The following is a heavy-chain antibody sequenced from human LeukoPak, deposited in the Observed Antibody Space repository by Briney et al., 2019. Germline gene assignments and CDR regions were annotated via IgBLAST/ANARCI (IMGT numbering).Heavy chain of an antibody. D-gene: IGHD4-23*01. CDR3: AREDYGGNSGAY. CDR2: IYYSGST. CDR1: GGSISSGGYY. J-gene: IGHJ4*02. Sequence: PSETLSLTCTVSGGSISSGGYYWSWIRQHPGKGLEWIGYIYYSGSTYYNPSLKSRVTISVDTSKNQFSLKLSSVTAADTAVYYCAREDYGGNSGAYWGQGTLVTVSS. V-gene: IGHV4-31*03.